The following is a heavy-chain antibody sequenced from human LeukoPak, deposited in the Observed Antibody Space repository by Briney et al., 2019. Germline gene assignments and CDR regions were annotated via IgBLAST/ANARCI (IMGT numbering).Heavy chain of an antibody. CDR1: GGSVSSGSYY. V-gene: IGHV4-61*01. Sequence: SETLSLTCTVSGGSVSSGSYYWSWIRQPPGKGLEWIGHIYYSGSTNYNPSLKSRVTISVDTSKNQFSLKLSSVTAADTAVYYCAREGEDGIAAAGTIFDYWGQGTLVTVSS. J-gene: IGHJ4*02. CDR3: AREGEDGIAAAGTIFDY. D-gene: IGHD6-13*01. CDR2: IYYSGST.